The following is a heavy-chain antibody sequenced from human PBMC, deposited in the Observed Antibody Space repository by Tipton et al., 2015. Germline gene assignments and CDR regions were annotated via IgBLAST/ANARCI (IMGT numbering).Heavy chain of an antibody. CDR3: ARLTHTSGWYYYGLDV. D-gene: IGHD6-19*01. V-gene: IGHV4-4*07. CDR1: GGSISTFY. J-gene: IGHJ6*02. Sequence: TLSLTCTVSGGSISTFYWSWIRQPAGKGLQWIGRVNINESPNYNPSLQSRLTISLDTSKSQFSLHLSSVTAADTAVYYCARLTHTSGWYYYGLDVWGQGTTVTVSS. CDR2: VNINESP.